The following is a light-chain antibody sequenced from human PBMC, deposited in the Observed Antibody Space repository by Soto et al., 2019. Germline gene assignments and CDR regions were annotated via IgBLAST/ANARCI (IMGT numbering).Light chain of an antibody. J-gene: IGKJ5*01. CDR1: QGIRDD. V-gene: IGKV1-6*01. Sequence: AIQMPQSPSSLSASVGDRVTIAGRASQGIRDDLAWYQHKPGKAPKLLIYAASSLQSGVPSRFSGSGGGTDFTLSISSVQPEDFATYFCQQSYMDPITFGQGTRLEIK. CDR3: QQSYMDPIT. CDR2: AAS.